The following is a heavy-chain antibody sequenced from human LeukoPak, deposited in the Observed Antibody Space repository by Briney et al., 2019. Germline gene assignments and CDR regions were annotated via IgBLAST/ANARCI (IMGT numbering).Heavy chain of an antibody. CDR1: GFTLKNYW. CDR3: AKSDWFDP. CDR2: SKYDGSTA. J-gene: IGHJ5*02. V-gene: IGHV3-74*03. Sequence: HPGESLRLSCETSGFTLKNYWMSWLRRAPGKGLEWVSRSKYDGSTAMYAESVKGRFTISRDNARGTLYLQMNSLRVDDTAVYYCAKSDWFDPCGRGILVTVSS.